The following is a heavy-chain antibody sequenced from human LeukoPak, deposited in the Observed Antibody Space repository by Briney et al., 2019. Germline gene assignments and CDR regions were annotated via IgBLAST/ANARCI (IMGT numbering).Heavy chain of an antibody. J-gene: IGHJ4*02. CDR1: GGSISSGGYS. V-gene: IGHV4-30-2*01. CDR2: IYHSGST. D-gene: IGHD4-23*01. Sequence: PSETLSLTCAVSGGSISSGGYSWSWIRQPPGKGLEWIGYIYHSGSTYYNPSLKSRVTISVGRSKNQLSLKLSSVTAADTAVYYCARGRTTVVTPYYFDYWGQGTLVTVSS. CDR3: ARGRTTVVTPYYFDY.